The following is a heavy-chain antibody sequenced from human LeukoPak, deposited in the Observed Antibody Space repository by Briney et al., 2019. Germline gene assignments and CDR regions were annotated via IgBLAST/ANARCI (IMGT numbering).Heavy chain of an antibody. CDR3: ARENWTNDF. CDR2: INQDGGTK. V-gene: IGHV3-7*01. D-gene: IGHD1/OR15-1a*01. Sequence: GGSLRLSCAASGFTFTTYYMTWVRQAPGKGLEWVANINQDGGTKYYVDSVKGRFTISRDNAINSVFLQMNSLRGEDTAVYYCARENWTNDFWGQGTLVTVSS. CDR1: GFTFTTYY. J-gene: IGHJ4*02.